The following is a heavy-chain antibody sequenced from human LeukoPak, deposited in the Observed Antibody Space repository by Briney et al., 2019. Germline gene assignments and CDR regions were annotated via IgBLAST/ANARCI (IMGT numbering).Heavy chain of an antibody. CDR1: GAYIRDYY. CDR3: ARGRVPGI. Sequence: SETLSFTCSVSGAYIRDYYWSWLRQPPGKELEGIVSILYTGSTYYNTSLKSLVTISLHTARSQFSLKLDSVTAADTAVYYCARGRVPGIWGQGTLVTVSS. CDR2: ILYTGST. D-gene: IGHD2-2*01. V-gene: IGHV4-59*01. J-gene: IGHJ4*02.